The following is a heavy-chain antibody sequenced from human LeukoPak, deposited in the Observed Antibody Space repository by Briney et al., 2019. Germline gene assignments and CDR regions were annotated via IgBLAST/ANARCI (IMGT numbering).Heavy chain of an antibody. CDR2: ISRGSSSI. CDR3: ARGATVTSPFDY. CDR1: GFIFSNYN. J-gene: IGHJ4*02. V-gene: IGHV3-48*02. Sequence: PGGSLRLSCAASGFIFSNYNMNWVRQAPGKGLEWVSKISRGSSSIYYADSVKGRFTISRDNGKNSLYLQMSSLRDEDTAVYFCARGATVTSPFDYWGQGTLVTVSS. D-gene: IGHD4-17*01.